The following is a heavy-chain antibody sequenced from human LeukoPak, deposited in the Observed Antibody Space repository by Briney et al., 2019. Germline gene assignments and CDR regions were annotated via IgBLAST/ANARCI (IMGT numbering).Heavy chain of an antibody. CDR3: AKRGASYGDYT. CDR1: GFXFNIYA. D-gene: IGHD4-17*01. CDR2: IGGGGGPT. Sequence: PGGSLRLSCAASGFXFNIYAITWVRQTPGKGLEWVSTIGGGGGPTYYADSVKGRFTISRDNSKNTLYLQMNSLRAEDTAVYYCAKRGASYGDYTWGQGTLVTVSS. V-gene: IGHV3-23*01. J-gene: IGHJ4*02.